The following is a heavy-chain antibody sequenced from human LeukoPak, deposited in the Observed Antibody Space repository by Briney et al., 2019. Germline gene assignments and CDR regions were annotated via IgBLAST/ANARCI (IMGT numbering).Heavy chain of an antibody. Sequence: ASVKVSCKASGYTFTSYYMHWVRQAPGQGLEWMGIISPSGGSTSYAQKFQGRVTMTRDMSTSTVYMELSSLRSEDTAVYYCAREGYCSGGSCYRVRQNWFDPWGQGTLVTVSS. J-gene: IGHJ5*02. CDR2: ISPSGGST. D-gene: IGHD2-15*01. CDR3: AREGYCSGGSCYRVRQNWFDP. CDR1: GYTFTSYY. V-gene: IGHV1-46*01.